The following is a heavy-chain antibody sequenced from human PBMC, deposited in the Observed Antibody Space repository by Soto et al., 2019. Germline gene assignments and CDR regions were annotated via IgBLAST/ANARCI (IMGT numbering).Heavy chain of an antibody. Sequence: QVHLVQSGAEVRKPGASVKVSCKGSGYTFTSYGITWVRQAPGQGLEWMGWISAHNGNTNYAQKLQDRVTVTRDTSTSTAYMELRGLRSDDTAVYYCARGRYGDYWGQGALVTVSS. CDR1: GYTFTSYG. CDR3: ARGRYGDY. J-gene: IGHJ4*02. D-gene: IGHD1-1*01. V-gene: IGHV1-18*01. CDR2: ISAHNGNT.